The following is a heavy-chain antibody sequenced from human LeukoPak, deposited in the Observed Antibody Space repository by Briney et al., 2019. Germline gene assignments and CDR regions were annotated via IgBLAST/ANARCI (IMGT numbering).Heavy chain of an antibody. J-gene: IGHJ4*02. V-gene: IGHV1-2*04. CDR3: ARARYFDWLPFDY. CDR1: GYTFTGYY. Sequence: GASVKVSCKASGYTFTGYYMHWVRQAPGQGLEWMGWINPNSSGTNYAQKFQGWVTMTRDTSISTAYMELSRLRSDDTAVYYCARARYFDWLPFDYWGQGTLVTVSS. CDR2: INPNSSGT. D-gene: IGHD3-9*01.